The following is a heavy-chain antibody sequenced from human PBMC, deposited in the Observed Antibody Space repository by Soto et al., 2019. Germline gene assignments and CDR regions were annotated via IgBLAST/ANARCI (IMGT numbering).Heavy chain of an antibody. CDR3: AREGSGYYYVY. CDR2: INTANGDT. CDR1: GYTFTSYK. Sequence: QVPLVQSGAEVKKPGASVKISCKASGYTFTSYKMHWVRQAPGHSLEWMAWINTANGDTKCSQKFQGRVTITRDSSASTAYMELSSLRSEDTAVYYCAREGSGYYYVYWGQGTPVTVSS. V-gene: IGHV1-3*04. D-gene: IGHD3-22*01. J-gene: IGHJ4*02.